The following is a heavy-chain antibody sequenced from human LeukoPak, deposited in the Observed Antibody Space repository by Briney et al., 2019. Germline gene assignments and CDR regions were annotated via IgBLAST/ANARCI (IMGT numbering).Heavy chain of an antibody. CDR3: AKGIGRFGVWFDY. CDR1: GFTFSSYA. V-gene: IGHV3-23*01. D-gene: IGHD3-10*01. Sequence: GGSLSLSCAASGFTFSSYAMSWVRQAPGKGLEWVSAISGSGGSTYYADSVKGRFTISRDNSKNTLYLQMNSLRAEDTAVYYCAKGIGRFGVWFDYWGQGTLVTVSS. CDR2: ISGSGGST. J-gene: IGHJ4*02.